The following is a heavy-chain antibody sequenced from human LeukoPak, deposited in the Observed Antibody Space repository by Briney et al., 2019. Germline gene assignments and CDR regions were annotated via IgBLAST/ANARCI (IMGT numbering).Heavy chain of an antibody. V-gene: IGHV3-11*06. CDR1: GFTFSDYY. CDR2: ISSSSSYI. D-gene: IGHD2-15*01. CDR3: ARDNRLGYCSGGSCFHAFDI. Sequence: GGSLRLSCEASGFTFSDYYMSWIRQAPGKGLEWVSSISSSSSYIYYADSVKGRFTISRDNAKNSLYLQMNSLRAEDTAVYYCARDNRLGYCSGGSCFHAFDIWGQGTMVTVSS. J-gene: IGHJ3*02.